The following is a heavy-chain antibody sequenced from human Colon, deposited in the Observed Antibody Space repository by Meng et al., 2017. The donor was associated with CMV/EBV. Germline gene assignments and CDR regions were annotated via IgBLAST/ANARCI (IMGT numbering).Heavy chain of an antibody. CDR2: TKEDGRGQ. CDR3: VRYENLQHGMDV. Sequence: GESLKISCAASGFTFNTFWMTWVRQAPGKGLEWVANTKEDGRGQWYVDSVKGRFTISRDNARKSLYLQMNSLRAEDTAVYYCVRYENLQHGMDVWGQGTTVTVSS. D-gene: IGHD1-1*01. V-gene: IGHV3-7*01. CDR1: GFTFNTFW. J-gene: IGHJ6*02.